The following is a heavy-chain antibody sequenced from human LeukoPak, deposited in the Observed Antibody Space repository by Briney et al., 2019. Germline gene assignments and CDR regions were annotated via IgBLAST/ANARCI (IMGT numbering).Heavy chain of an antibody. Sequence: PSETLSLTCAVYGGSFSGYYWSWIRQPPGKGLEWIGEINHSGSTNYNPSLKSRVTISVDTSKNQFSLKLSSVTAADTAVYYCARGDSTSKPSRVWFDPWGQGTLVTVSS. J-gene: IGHJ5*02. V-gene: IGHV4-34*01. D-gene: IGHD2-2*01. CDR3: ARGDSTSKPSRVWFDP. CDR1: GGSFSGYY. CDR2: INHSGST.